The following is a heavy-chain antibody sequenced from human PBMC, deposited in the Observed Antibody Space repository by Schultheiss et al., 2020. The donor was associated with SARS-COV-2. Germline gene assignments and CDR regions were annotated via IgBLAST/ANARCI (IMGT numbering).Heavy chain of an antibody. J-gene: IGHJ4*02. CDR3: ASGGDDFWSGPNDY. CDR2: ISGSGGST. CDR1: GFTFSSYA. Sequence: GGSLRLSCAASGFTFSSYAMSWIRQPPGKGLEWVSAISGSGGSTYYADSVKGRFTISRDNSKNTLYLQMNSLRAEDTAVYYCASGGDDFWSGPNDYWGQGTLVTVSS. D-gene: IGHD3-3*01. V-gene: IGHV3-23*01.